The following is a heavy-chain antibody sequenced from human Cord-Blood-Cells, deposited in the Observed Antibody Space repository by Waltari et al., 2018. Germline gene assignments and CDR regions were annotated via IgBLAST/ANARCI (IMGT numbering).Heavy chain of an antibody. Sequence: TISRDNAKNTLYLQMNSLRAEDTAVYYCARAVSSSWYYYYYMDVWGKGTTVTVSS. V-gene: IGHV3-74*01. CDR3: ARAVSSSWYYYYYMDV. D-gene: IGHD6-13*01. J-gene: IGHJ6*03.